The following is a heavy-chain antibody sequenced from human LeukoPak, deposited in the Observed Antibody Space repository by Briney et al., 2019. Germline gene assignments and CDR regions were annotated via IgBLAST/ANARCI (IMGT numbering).Heavy chain of an antibody. V-gene: IGHV3-23*01. J-gene: IGHJ3*02. D-gene: IGHD6-19*01. CDR1: GLTFSSYA. CDR3: AKVSSSGRAFDI. CDR2: ISGSGGST. Sequence: GGSLRLSCAASGLTFSSYAMSWVRQAPGKGLEWVSAISGSGGSTYYADSVKGRFTISRDNSKNTLYLQMNGLRAEDTAVYYCAKVSSSGRAFDIWGQGTMVTVSS.